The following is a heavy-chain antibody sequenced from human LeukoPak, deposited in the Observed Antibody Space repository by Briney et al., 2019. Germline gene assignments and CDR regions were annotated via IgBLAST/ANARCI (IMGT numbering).Heavy chain of an antibody. Sequence: GGSLRLSCAASGFTFSSYSTSWVRQAPGKGLEWVSAISGSGGKTYYADSVKGRFTISRDNSKNTLYLQMKSLRAEDTAVYYCAKEFPQTTVPYWGQGTLVTVSS. CDR3: AKEFPQTTVPY. CDR1: GFTFSSYS. V-gene: IGHV3-23*01. D-gene: IGHD4-17*01. J-gene: IGHJ4*02. CDR2: ISGSGGKT.